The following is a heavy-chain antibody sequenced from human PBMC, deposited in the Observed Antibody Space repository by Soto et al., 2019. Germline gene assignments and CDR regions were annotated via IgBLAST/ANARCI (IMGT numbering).Heavy chain of an antibody. CDR1: GGSISNHY. V-gene: IGHV4-59*11. CDR3: ARGLIDWLFRWFDS. J-gene: IGHJ5*01. Sequence: SETLSLTCTVSGGSISNHYWSWIRKPPGKGLEWIGYIHSSGSTYYNPSLKSRVIISVDTSKNQFSLKLSSVTAADTAVYYCARGLIDWLFRWFDSWGQGTLVTVSS. CDR2: IHSSGST. D-gene: IGHD3-9*01.